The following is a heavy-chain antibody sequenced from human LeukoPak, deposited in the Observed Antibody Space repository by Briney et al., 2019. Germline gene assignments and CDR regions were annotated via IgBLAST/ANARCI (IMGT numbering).Heavy chain of an antibody. CDR2: ISVYNGYT. V-gene: IGHV1-18*01. D-gene: IGHD1-26*01. CDR3: ARDSGWELKQYYFDH. CDR1: GYTFTSYH. Sequence: ASAKVSCKASGYTFTSYHINWVRQAPGQGLEWMGWISVYNGYTEFAQKFQGRVTMTTDTSTRTTYMELRGLRSDDTAVYYCARDSGWELKQYYFDHWGQGTLVTVSS. J-gene: IGHJ4*02.